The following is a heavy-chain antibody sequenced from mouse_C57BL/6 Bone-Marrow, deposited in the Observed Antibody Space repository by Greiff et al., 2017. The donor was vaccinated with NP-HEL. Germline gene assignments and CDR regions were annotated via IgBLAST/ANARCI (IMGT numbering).Heavy chain of an antibody. J-gene: IGHJ1*03. CDR1: GYTFTSYW. D-gene: IGHD1-1*01. V-gene: IGHV1-59*01. CDR3: ASLYYYGSSYWYFDV. CDR2: IDPSDSYT. Sequence: QVQLQQSGAELVRPGTSVKLSCKASGYTFTSYWMHWVKQRPGQGLEWIGVIDPSDSYTNYNQKFKGKATLTVDTSSSTAYMQLSSLTSEDSAVYYCASLYYYGSSYWYFDVWGTGTTVTVSS.